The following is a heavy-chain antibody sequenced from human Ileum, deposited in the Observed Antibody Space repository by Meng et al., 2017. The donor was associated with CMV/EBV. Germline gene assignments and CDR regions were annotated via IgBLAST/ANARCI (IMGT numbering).Heavy chain of an antibody. CDR1: GGTFSSYA. J-gene: IGHJ6*02. CDR3: AREVPETYQLPPNYYYYGMDV. D-gene: IGHD2-2*01. CDR2: IIPILGIA. V-gene: IGHV1-69*10. Sequence: SVKVSCKASGGTFSSYAISWVRQAPGQGLEWMGGIIPILGIANYAQKFQGRVTITADKSTSTAYMELSSLRSEDTAVYYCAREVPETYQLPPNYYYYGMDVWGQGTMVTVSS.